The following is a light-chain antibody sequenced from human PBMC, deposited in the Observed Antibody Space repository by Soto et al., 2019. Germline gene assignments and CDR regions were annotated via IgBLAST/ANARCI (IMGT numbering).Light chain of an antibody. CDR3: GSYTSSSTYYV. Sequence: QSVLTQPPSVSGSPGQSITISCTGTSSDVGGYNYVSWYQQHPGKAPKLMIYQVTNRPSGVSNRFSGSKSGNTASLTISGLQPEDEADYYCGSYTSSSTYYVFGTGTKVTVL. CDR2: QVT. V-gene: IGLV2-14*01. CDR1: SSDVGGYNY. J-gene: IGLJ1*01.